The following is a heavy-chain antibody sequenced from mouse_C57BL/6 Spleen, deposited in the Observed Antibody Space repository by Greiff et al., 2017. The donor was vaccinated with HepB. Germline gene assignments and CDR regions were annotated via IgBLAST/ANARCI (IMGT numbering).Heavy chain of an antibody. Sequence: DVKLVESGGGLVKPGGSLKLSCAASGFTFSSYAMSWVRQTPEKRLEWVATISDGGSYTYYPDNVKGRFTISRDNAKNNLYLQMSHLKSEDTAMYYCARDKGNYDAMDYWGQGTSVTVSS. CDR1: GFTFSSYA. J-gene: IGHJ4*01. CDR3: ARDKGNYDAMDY. D-gene: IGHD2-1*01. V-gene: IGHV5-4*01. CDR2: ISDGGSYT.